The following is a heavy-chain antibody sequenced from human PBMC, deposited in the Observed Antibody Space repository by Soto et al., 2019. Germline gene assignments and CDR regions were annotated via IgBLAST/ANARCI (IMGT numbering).Heavy chain of an antibody. Sequence: GGSLRLSCAASGFTFSSYTMNWVRQAPGKGLEWVSSISSDSSYIYYADSLKGRFTISRDNAKSSLFLQMNSLRAEDTAVYYCAGDPGPVDYWGQGTLVTVSS. V-gene: IGHV3-21*01. J-gene: IGHJ4*02. D-gene: IGHD4-17*01. CDR3: AGDPGPVDY. CDR2: ISSDSSYI. CDR1: GFTFSSYT.